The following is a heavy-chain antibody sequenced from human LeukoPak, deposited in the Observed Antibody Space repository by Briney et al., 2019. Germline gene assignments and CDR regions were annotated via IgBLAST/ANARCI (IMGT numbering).Heavy chain of an antibody. CDR3: ARDYYDSSGYYGRGGFYYMDV. Sequence: SETLSLTCTVSGGSISHYYWSWIRQPPGKGLEWIAYMHNSGSTNYNPSLKSRVTISIDKSKNQFSLKLSSVTAADTAVYYCARDYYDSSGYYGRGGFYYMDVWGKGTTVTVSS. CDR1: GGSISHYY. V-gene: IGHV4-59*12. J-gene: IGHJ6*03. D-gene: IGHD3-22*01. CDR2: MHNSGST.